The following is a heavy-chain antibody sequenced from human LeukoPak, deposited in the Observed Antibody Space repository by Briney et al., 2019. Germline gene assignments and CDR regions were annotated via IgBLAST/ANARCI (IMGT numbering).Heavy chain of an antibody. Sequence: SETLSLTCAVYGGSFSEYYWSWIRQSPGKGLEWIAEISQSGSINYNPSLKSRVTISVDASKKQFSLKMSFVTAADTAMYYCARVPTGRNVVAAAARMGWNGAFDIWGQGTMVTVSS. V-gene: IGHV4-34*01. D-gene: IGHD2-2*01. CDR2: ISQSGSI. CDR3: ARVPTGRNVVAAAARMGWNGAFDI. CDR1: GGSFSEYY. J-gene: IGHJ3*02.